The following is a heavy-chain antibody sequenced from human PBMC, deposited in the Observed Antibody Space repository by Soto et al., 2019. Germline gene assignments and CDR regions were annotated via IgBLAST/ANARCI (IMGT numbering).Heavy chain of an antibody. D-gene: IGHD6-13*01. Sequence: SETLSLTCTVSGGSISSGGYYWSWIRQHPGKGLEWIGYIYYSGSTYYNPSLKSRVTIAVDTSKNQFSLKLSSVTAADTAVYYCAREHSSSWYGNNWFDPWGQGTLVTVSS. CDR1: GGSISSGGYY. CDR3: AREHSSSWYGNNWFDP. CDR2: IYYSGST. J-gene: IGHJ5*02. V-gene: IGHV4-31*03.